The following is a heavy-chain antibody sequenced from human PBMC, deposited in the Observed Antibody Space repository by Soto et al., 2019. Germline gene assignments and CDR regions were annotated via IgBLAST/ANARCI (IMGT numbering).Heavy chain of an antibody. V-gene: IGHV4-4*02. CDR1: GDSISSNHW. CDR2: IWPSGDT. CDR3: ARVTPIVGATASAFDT. D-gene: IGHD1-26*01. Sequence: SETLSLTCAVSGDSISSNHWWNWVRQPPGKGLEWVGEIWPSGDTNYSPSLEGRVTVSLDKSQNQFSLRLTSVTAADTAVYYCARVTPIVGATASAFDTWGQGTMVTVSS. J-gene: IGHJ3*02.